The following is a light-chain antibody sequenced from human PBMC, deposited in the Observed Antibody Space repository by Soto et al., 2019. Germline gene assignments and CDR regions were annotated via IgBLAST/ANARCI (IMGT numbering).Light chain of an antibody. V-gene: IGKV3-20*01. CDR3: QAYHSSPLT. Sequence: EIVLTQSPGTLSLSPGERATLSCRASQTITNTYLAWYQQRPGQAPRLRIYGTSNRATGIPDRFSGTGSATDFTPTNSRLQPEDCAVYYCQAYHSSPLTFGGGTKVEIK. CDR1: QTITNTY. CDR2: GTS. J-gene: IGKJ4*01.